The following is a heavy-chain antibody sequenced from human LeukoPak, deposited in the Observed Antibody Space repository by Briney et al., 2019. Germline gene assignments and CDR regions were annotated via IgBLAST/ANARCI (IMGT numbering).Heavy chain of an antibody. Sequence: GGSLRLSCAASGFTVSGNYMSWVRQAPGKGLEWVSIIYSGGSTSYADSVKGRFTFSRDNSKNTLYLQMNSLRAEDTAVYYCARSSGPDAPDYWGQGPWSPSPQ. CDR2: IYSGGST. CDR3: ARSSGPDAPDY. J-gene: IGHJ4*02. V-gene: IGHV3-53*01. CDR1: GFTVSGNY. D-gene: IGHD7-27*01.